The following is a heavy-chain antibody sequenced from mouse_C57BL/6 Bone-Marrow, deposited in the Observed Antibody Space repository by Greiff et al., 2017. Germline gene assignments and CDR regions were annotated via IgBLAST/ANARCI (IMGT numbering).Heavy chain of an antibody. CDR1: GFTFSSYG. V-gene: IGHV5-6*02. Sequence: EVKLVESGGDLVKPGGSLKLSCAASGFTFSSYGMSWVRQTPDKRLEWVATISSGGSYTYYPDSVKGRFTISRDNAKNTLYLQMSRLKSEYTAMYYCARDGRYGSRYDFDYWGQGTTLTVSA. D-gene: IGHD1-1*01. CDR2: ISSGGSYT. J-gene: IGHJ2*01. CDR3: ARDGRYGSRYDFDY.